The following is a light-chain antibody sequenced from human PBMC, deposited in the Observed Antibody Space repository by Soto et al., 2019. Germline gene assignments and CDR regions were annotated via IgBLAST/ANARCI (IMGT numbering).Light chain of an antibody. V-gene: IGLV2-14*01. J-gene: IGLJ1*01. CDR1: SSEVGGDNY. Sequence: QSALTQPASVSGSPGQSITISCTGSSSEVGGDNYVSWYQQHPGKAPKFMIYDVSNRPSGVSNRFSGSKSGNTASLTISGLQAEDEADYYCSSYTSSSTLYVFGTGTKLTVL. CDR3: SSYTSSSTLYV. CDR2: DVS.